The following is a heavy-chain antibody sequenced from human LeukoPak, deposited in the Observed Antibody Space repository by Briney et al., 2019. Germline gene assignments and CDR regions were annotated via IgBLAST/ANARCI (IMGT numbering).Heavy chain of an antibody. D-gene: IGHD1-7*01. V-gene: IGHV3-7*01. J-gene: IGHJ4*02. Sequence: PGGSLRLSCAGSGFTFSSYWMSWVRQAPGKGLEWVASIKRDGSEEYYVDSVKGRFTISRDNAKNSAYLQMNSLRAEDTAVYYCASTWNYLYFDYWGQGTLVTVSS. CDR1: GFTFSSYW. CDR2: IKRDGSEE. CDR3: ASTWNYLYFDY.